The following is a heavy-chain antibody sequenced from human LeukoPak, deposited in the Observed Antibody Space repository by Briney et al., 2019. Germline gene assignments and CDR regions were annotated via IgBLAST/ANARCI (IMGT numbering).Heavy chain of an antibody. D-gene: IGHD3-10*01. CDR3: ARGLYGSGSYYKCPRFDP. V-gene: IGHV1-2*02. J-gene: IGHJ5*02. CDR1: GYTFTGYY. CDR2: INPNSGGT. Sequence: GASVKVSCKASGYTFTGYYMHWVRQTPGQGLEWMGWINPNSGGTNYAQKFQGRVTMTRDTSISTAYMELSRLRSDDTAVYYCARGLYGSGSYYKCPRFDPWGQGTLVTVSS.